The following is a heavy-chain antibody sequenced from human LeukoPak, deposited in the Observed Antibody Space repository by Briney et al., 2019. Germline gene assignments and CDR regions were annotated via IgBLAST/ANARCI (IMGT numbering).Heavy chain of an antibody. J-gene: IGHJ3*02. V-gene: IGHV4-59*01. D-gene: IGHD1-1*01. Sequence: KSSEPLSLTCTVSGGSLSLYHWSWIRQPTGKGLEWIGYIFYSGSGSTNYNPSLKSRVTISLDTSKNQFSLNLTSVSAADTAVYYCARGVVILTNDAFDIWGQGTMVTVSS. CDR1: GGSLSLYH. CDR3: ARGVVILTNDAFDI. CDR2: IFYSGSGST.